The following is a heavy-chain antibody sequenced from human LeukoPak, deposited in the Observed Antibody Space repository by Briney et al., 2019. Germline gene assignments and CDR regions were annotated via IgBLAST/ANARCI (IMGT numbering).Heavy chain of an antibody. Sequence: SATLSLTFTVSGGSISSYYWGWIRQPPGKGLEWIGYIYYSGSTNYNPSLKSRVTISVDTSKNQFSLKLSSVTAADTAVYYCARGLSYDFWSGYPHNWFDPWGQGTLVTVSS. CDR1: GGSISSYY. CDR2: IYYSGST. V-gene: IGHV4-59*01. J-gene: IGHJ5*02. D-gene: IGHD3-3*01. CDR3: ARGLSYDFWSGYPHNWFDP.